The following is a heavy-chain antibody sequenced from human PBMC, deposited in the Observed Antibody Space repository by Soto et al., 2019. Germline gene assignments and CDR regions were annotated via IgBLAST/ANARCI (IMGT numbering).Heavy chain of an antibody. CDR1: GGSISSSSYY. J-gene: IGHJ4*02. CDR3: ARGPFYYDSSGYYCDY. V-gene: IGHV4-39*07. CDR2: IYYTGNT. Sequence: SETPSLTCTVSGGSISSSSYYWGWIRQPPGKGLEWIGSIYYTGNTYYNPSLKSRVTISVDTSKNQFSLKLSSVTAADTAVYYCARGPFYYDSSGYYCDYWGQGTMGTVSS. D-gene: IGHD3-22*01.